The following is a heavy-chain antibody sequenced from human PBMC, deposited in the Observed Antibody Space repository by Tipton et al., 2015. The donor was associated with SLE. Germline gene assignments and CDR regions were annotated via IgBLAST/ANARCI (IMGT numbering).Heavy chain of an antibody. CDR3: ARQAPPNGDAFDI. Sequence: TLSLTCTVSGGSIGSHYWSWIRQPPGKGLEWIGYIYYSGSTNYNPSLKSRVTISVDTSKNQFSLKLSSVTAADTAVYYCARQAPPNGDAFDIWGQGTMVTVSS. CDR1: GGSIGSHY. V-gene: IGHV4-59*08. CDR2: IYYSGST. J-gene: IGHJ3*02. D-gene: IGHD2-8*01.